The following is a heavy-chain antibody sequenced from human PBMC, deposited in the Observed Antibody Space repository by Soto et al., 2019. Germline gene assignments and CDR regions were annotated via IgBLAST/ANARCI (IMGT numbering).Heavy chain of an antibody. Sequence: EVQLVESGGGLVQPGRSLRLSCAASGFTFGDFVMHWFRQGPGKGLEWVSGISWNSGRIAYADSVKGRFTVSRDNAKNSLYLQMNSLRPDDTALYYCAKDWSAKSSEYYYMDAWGKGTTVIVSS. D-gene: IGHD6-19*01. CDR3: AKDWSAKSSEYYYMDA. CDR1: GFTFGDFV. CDR2: ISWNSGRI. V-gene: IGHV3-9*01. J-gene: IGHJ6*03.